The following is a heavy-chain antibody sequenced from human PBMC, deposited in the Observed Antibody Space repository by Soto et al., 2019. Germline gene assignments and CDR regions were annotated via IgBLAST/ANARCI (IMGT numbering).Heavy chain of an antibody. D-gene: IGHD3-10*01. V-gene: IGHV4-34*01. CDR2: INHSGST. CDR3: ARGRMVRGVPTPTTTGYYGMDV. J-gene: IGHJ6*02. Sequence: PSETLSLTCAVYGGSFSCYYWSWIRQPPGKGLEWIGEINHSGSTNYNPSLKSRVTISVDTSKNQFSLKLSSVTAADTAVYYCARGRMVRGVPTPTTTGYYGMDVWGQGTTVTVSS. CDR1: GGSFSCYY.